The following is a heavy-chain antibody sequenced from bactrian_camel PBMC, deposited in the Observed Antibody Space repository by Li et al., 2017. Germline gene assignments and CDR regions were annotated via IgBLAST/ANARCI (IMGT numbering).Heavy chain of an antibody. V-gene: IGHV3S9*01. J-gene: IGHJ6*01. CDR3: ATDKRKWNYYASYNPFSDFGR. Sequence: HVQLVESGGGLVQPGGSLRLSCAASGSAFGDSAMGWCRVGKGNELQLVSKIANDGSTYYADSVKGRFTVSRDNAKNTVNLQMNNLKPEDTAVYSCATDKRKWNYYASYNPFSDFGRLGRGTQVTVS. CDR2: IANDGST. D-gene: IGHD3*01. CDR1: GSAFGDSA.